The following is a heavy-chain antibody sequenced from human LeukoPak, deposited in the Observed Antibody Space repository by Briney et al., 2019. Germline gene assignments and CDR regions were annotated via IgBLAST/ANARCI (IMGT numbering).Heavy chain of an antibody. Sequence: SETLSLTCTVSGDSITSGSYYWGWVRQPPGKGLEWIGSIYYSGSTYYNPSLKSRVTISVDTSKNQFSLKLSSVTAADTAVYYCARDLSYPYAFDIWGQGTMVTVSS. CDR3: ARDLSYPYAFDI. CDR1: GDSITSGSYY. J-gene: IGHJ3*02. D-gene: IGHD1-26*01. V-gene: IGHV4-39*07. CDR2: IYYSGST.